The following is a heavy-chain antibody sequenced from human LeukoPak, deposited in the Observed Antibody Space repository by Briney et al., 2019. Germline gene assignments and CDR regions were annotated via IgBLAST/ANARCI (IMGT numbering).Heavy chain of an antibody. CDR1: GGSISSGGYY. CDR3: ARGTPGAFDI. CDR2: IYYSGST. V-gene: IGHV4-31*03. J-gene: IGHJ3*02. Sequence: SETLSLTCTVSGGSISSGGYYWSWIRQHPGKGLEWIGYIYYSGSTYYNPSLKSRVTISVDTSKNQFSLKLSSVTAADTAVYYCARGTPGAFDIWGQGTMVTVSS.